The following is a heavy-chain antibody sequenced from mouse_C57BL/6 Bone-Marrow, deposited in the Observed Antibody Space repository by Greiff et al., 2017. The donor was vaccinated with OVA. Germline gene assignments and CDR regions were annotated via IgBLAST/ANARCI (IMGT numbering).Heavy chain of an antibody. V-gene: IGHV1-69*01. CDR1: GYTFTSYW. CDR3: ARDPYYSNYGAFDY. CDR2: IDPSDSYT. D-gene: IGHD2-5*01. J-gene: IGHJ2*01. Sequence: QVQLQQPGAELVMPGASVKLSCKASGYTFTSYWMHWVKQRPGQGLEWIGEIDPSDSYTNYNQKFKGKSTLTVDKSSSTAYMQLSSLTSEDSAVYYCARDPYYSNYGAFDYWGQGTTLTVSS.